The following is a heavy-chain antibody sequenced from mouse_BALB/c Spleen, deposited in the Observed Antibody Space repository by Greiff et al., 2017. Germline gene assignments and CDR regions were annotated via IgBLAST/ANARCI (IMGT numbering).Heavy chain of an antibody. V-gene: IGHV2-9-2*01. J-gene: IGHJ2*01. CDR2: IWTGGGT. CDR3: VRAYYYGSSHFDY. D-gene: IGHD1-1*01. CDR1: GFSLTSYD. Sequence: VQVVESGPGLVAPSQSLSITCTVSGFSLTSYDISWIRQPPGKGLEWLGVIWTGGGTNYNSAFMSRLSISKDNSKSQVFLKMNSLQTDDTAIYYCVRAYYYGSSHFDYWGQGTTLTVSS.